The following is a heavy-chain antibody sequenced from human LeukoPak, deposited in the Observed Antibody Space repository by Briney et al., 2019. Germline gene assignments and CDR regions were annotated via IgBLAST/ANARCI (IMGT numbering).Heavy chain of an antibody. V-gene: IGHV4-59*12. D-gene: IGHD3-3*01. J-gene: IGHJ4*02. CDR3: AREGGFYRPLDY. Sequence: SETLSLTCTVSGGSITSYYWSWIRQPPGKGLEHIGYIYYSGSTNYNPSLKSRVTISVDTSKNQFSLKLTSVTAADTAVYYCAREGGFYRPLDYSGQGTLVTVSS. CDR1: GGSITSYY. CDR2: IYYSGST.